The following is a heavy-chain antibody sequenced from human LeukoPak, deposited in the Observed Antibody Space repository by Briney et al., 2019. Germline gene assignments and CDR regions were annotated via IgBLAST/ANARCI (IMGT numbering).Heavy chain of an antibody. CDR3: ARDRILQPDY. CDR2: IYYSGST. J-gene: IGHJ4*02. CDR1: GGSISSSSYY. V-gene: IGHV4-39*07. Sequence: SETLSLTCTVTGGSISSSSYYWGWIRQPPGKGLEWIGSIYYSGSTYYNPSLKSRVTISVDTSKNQFSLKLSSVTAADTAVYYCARDRILQPDYWGQGTLVTVSS.